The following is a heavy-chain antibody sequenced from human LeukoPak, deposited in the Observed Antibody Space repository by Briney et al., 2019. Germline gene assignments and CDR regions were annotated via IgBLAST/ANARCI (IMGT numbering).Heavy chain of an antibody. J-gene: IGHJ3*02. D-gene: IGHD6-19*01. Sequence: PSETLSLTCTVSGGSISSYYWSWMRQPPGKGPEWIGYIYYSGSTNYNPSLKSRVTISVDTSKNQFSLKLSSVTAADTAVYYCARTYSSGWYGDAFDIWGQGTMVTVSS. CDR1: GGSISSYY. V-gene: IGHV4-59*01. CDR2: IYYSGST. CDR3: ARTYSSGWYGDAFDI.